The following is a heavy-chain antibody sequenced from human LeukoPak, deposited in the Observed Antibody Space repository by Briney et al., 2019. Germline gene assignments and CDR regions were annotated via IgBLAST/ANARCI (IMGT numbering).Heavy chain of an antibody. D-gene: IGHD1-26*01. CDR3: ARQSPDSGRPFDY. CDR2: VYSNDNT. V-gene: IGHV3-66*04. J-gene: IGHJ4*02. CDR1: GFTVSSNY. Sequence: PGVSLRLSCAASGFTVSSNYMSWVRQAPGKGLEWVSVVYSNDNTYYANSVKGRFTISRDNAKNPPYLQMNSLRAEDTAVYYCARQSPDSGRPFDYWGQGTLVTVSS.